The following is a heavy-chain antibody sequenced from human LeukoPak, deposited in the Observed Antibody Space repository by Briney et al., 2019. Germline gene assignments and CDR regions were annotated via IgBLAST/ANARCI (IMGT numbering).Heavy chain of an antibody. CDR2: IYYSGST. J-gene: IGHJ3*02. CDR1: GGSISSGSYY. V-gene: IGHV4-39*01. Sequence: SETLSLTCTVSGGSISSGSYYWGWIRQPPGKGLEWIGSIYYSGSTYYNPSLKSRVTISVDTSKNQFSLKLSSVTAADTAVYYCANDYGDYGGHAFDIWGQGTMVTVSS. CDR3: ANDYGDYGGHAFDI. D-gene: IGHD4-17*01.